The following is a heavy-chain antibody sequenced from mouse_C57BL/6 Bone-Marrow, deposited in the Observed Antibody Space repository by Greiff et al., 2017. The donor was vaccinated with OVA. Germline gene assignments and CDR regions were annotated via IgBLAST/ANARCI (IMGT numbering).Heavy chain of an antibody. D-gene: IGHD1-1*01. CDR1: GYTFTSYG. Sequence: QVQLKESGAELARPGASVKLSCKASGYTFTSYGISWVKQRTGQGLEWIGEIYPRSGNTYYNEKFKGKATLTADKSSSTAYMELRSLTSEDSAVYFCADYYGSGGYWGQGTTLTVSS. CDR2: IYPRSGNT. V-gene: IGHV1-81*01. J-gene: IGHJ2*01. CDR3: ADYYGSGGY.